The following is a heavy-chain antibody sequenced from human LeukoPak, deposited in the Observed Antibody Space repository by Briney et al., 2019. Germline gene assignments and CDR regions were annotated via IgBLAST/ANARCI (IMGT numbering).Heavy chain of an antibody. V-gene: IGHV3-15*01. D-gene: IGHD3-22*01. CDR3: TTGQVVDYDASGYSALDY. J-gene: IGHJ4*02. Sequence: PGGSLRLSCAASGFTFSNAWMNWVRQAPGKGLEWVGRIKSKTDGGTTDYAAPVKGRFTISTDDSKNTLYLQMNGLNTEDTAVYYCTTGQVVDYDASGYSALDYWGQGTLVTVSS. CDR1: GFTFSNAW. CDR2: IKSKTDGGTT.